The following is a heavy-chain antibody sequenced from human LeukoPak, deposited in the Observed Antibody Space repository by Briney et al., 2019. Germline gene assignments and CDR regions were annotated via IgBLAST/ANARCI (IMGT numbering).Heavy chain of an antibody. Sequence: SGTPSLTRAVSGAFITNSHWWSWARHPPGKGPEWIGEIYHSGTTNYNPPPKTRVTMSVDKSRNQFSLKLTSVTAADTAVYYCATYFYGEYGSYYFDYWGQGTLVTVSS. CDR2: IYHSGTT. CDR1: GAFITNSHW. D-gene: IGHD4-17*01. V-gene: IGHV4-4*02. J-gene: IGHJ4*02. CDR3: ATYFYGEYGSYYFDY.